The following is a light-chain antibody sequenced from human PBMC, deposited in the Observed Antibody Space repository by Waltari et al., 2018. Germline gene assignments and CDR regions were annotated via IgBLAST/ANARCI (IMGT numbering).Light chain of an antibody. CDR1: SSNIGSNT. CDR3: AAWDDSLNGHV. CDR2: SNN. Sequence: QSVLTQPPSASGTPGQRVTISCSGSSSNIGSNTVNWYQQLPGTAPKLLIYSNNQRPSWVPDRFSGSKAGTSASLAISGLQSEDEADYYCAAWDDSLNGHVFGGGTKLTGL. J-gene: IGLJ3*02. V-gene: IGLV1-44*01.